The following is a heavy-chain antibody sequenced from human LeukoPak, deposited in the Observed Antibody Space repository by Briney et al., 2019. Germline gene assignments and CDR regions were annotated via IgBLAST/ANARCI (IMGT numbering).Heavy chain of an antibody. J-gene: IGHJ4*02. V-gene: IGHV3-74*01. CDR2: IPNDGAST. CDR1: GIPFSSSW. CDR3: ARDLSPRN. Sequence: PGGSLRLSCAASGIPFSSSWMHGVRQAPGKGLLWVARIPNDGASTTYADSVEGRFTITRANAKKTLFLQMNSPRAEDTAVYYCARDLSPRNWGQGTLVTVSS.